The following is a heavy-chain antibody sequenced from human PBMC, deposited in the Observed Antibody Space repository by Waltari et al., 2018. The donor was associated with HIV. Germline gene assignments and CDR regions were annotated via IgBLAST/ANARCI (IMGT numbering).Heavy chain of an antibody. Sequence: DVQLGESGGGSVKPGEFLTLCCRAAGCACRDSWLAWVRQSPTRGLEWFGVVQILGNGGRKIYGEAVKDRFIISRDDSEHLLFLRMRDLQVEDTGRYFCTWDHKAVSDYWGQGTLVTVSS. V-gene: IGHV3-15*06. CDR2: VQILGNGGRK. CDR1: GCACRDSW. CDR3: TWDHKAVSDY. J-gene: IGHJ4*02. D-gene: IGHD1-26*01.